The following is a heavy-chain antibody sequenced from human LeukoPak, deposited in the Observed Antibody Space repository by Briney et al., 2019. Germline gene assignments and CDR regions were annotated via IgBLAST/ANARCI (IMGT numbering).Heavy chain of an antibody. CDR2: IWYDGSNK. Sequence: GGSLRLSCAASGFTLSSYGMHWVRQAPGKGLEWVSFIWYDGSNKYYADSVKGRFTISRDNSKNTLYLQMNSLRAEDTAVYYCAKGRTLVGGSTRSYDYWGQGTLVTVSS. CDR3: AKGRTLVGGSTRSYDY. V-gene: IGHV3-30*02. J-gene: IGHJ4*02. D-gene: IGHD1-26*01. CDR1: GFTLSSYG.